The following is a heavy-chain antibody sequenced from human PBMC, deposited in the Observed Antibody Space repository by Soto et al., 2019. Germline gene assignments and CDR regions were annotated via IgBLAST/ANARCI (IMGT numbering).Heavy chain of an antibody. V-gene: IGHV5-51*01. D-gene: IGHD2-15*01. CDR3: PRKDKRGCFNWCYR. CDR2: IFPSDSDT. CDR1: GYRFTSYW. J-gene: IGHJ1*01. Sequence: GESLKISCSTSGYRFTSYWIAWVRQMPGKGLEWMGIIFPSDSDTRYSPSFQGKVTISADGSTSTVFLQWASLKPSDTAAYFCPRKDKRGCFNWCYRWGQGTLRTVSS.